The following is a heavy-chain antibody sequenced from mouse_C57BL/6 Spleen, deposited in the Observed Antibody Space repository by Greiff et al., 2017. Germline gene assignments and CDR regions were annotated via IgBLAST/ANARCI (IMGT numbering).Heavy chain of an antibody. D-gene: IGHD1-1*01. V-gene: IGHV1-85*01. CDR2: IYPRDGST. CDR3: ARDTTVVATDFDV. Sequence: QVQLQQSGPELVKPGASVKLSCKASGYTFTSYDINWVKQRPGQGLEWIGWIYPRDGSTTYNEKFKGKATLTVDTSSSTAYMELHSLTSEDSAVYFCARDTTVVATDFDVWGTGTTVTVSS. J-gene: IGHJ1*03. CDR1: GYTFTSYD.